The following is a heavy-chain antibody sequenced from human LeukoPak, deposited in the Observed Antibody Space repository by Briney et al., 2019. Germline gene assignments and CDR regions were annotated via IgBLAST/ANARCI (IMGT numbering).Heavy chain of an antibody. CDR1: GYTLTELS. V-gene: IGHV1-24*01. D-gene: IGHD3-3*01. CDR2: FDPEDGET. Sequence: GASVKVSCKVSGYTLTELSMHWVRQDPGKGLEWMGGFDPEDGETTYAQKFQGRVTITRDTSTSTAYMELRSLRSDDTAVYYCARETRGWNYYGMDVWGQGTTVTVSS. CDR3: ARETRGWNYYGMDV. J-gene: IGHJ6*02.